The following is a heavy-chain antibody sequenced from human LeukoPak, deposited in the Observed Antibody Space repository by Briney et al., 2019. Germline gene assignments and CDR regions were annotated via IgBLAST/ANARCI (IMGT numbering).Heavy chain of an antibody. CDR2: ISGSGGST. CDR3: AKQKPRAITMVRGVIRGDYFDY. CDR1: GFTFSSYA. J-gene: IGHJ4*02. V-gene: IGHV3-23*01. Sequence: GGSLRLSCAASGFTFSSYAMSWVRQAPGKGLEWVSAISGSGGSTYYADSVKGRFTISRDNSNNTLYLQINSLRAEATAVYYCAKQKPRAITMVRGVIRGDYFDYWGQGTLVTVSS. D-gene: IGHD3-10*01.